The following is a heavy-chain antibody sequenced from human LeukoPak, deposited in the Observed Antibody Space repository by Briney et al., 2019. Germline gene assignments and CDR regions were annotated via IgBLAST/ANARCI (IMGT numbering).Heavy chain of an antibody. D-gene: IGHD3-22*01. Sequence: HPGGSLRLSCAASGFTFSSYGMHWVRQAPGKGLEWVAFIRYDGSNKYYADSVKGRFTISRDNSKNTLYLQMNSLRAEDTAVYYCAKDEGWTESSGYLFDYWGQGTLVTVSS. CDR1: GFTFSSYG. CDR3: AKDEGWTESSGYLFDY. J-gene: IGHJ4*02. V-gene: IGHV3-30*02. CDR2: IRYDGSNK.